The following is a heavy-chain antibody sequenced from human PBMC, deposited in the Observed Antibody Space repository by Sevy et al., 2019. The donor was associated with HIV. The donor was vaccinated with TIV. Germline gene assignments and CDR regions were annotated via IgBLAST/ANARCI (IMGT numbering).Heavy chain of an antibody. Sequence: GGSLRLSCAASGFTFSDYYMSWIRQAPGKGLEWVSYISGSDNTIFYADSVKGRFTISRDNAKNSLYLQMTSLRAEDTAVYYCARDHVKDGDVGDYYYFAMDVWGQGTTVTVSS. D-gene: IGHD4-17*01. CDR3: ARDHVKDGDVGDYYYFAMDV. J-gene: IGHJ6*02. CDR1: GFTFSDYY. CDR2: ISGSDNTI. V-gene: IGHV3-11*01.